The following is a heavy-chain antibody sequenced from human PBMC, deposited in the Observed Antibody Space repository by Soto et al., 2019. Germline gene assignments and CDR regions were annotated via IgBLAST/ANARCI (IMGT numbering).Heavy chain of an antibody. D-gene: IGHD6-6*01. CDR3: ARTEYSSSSYGMAV. V-gene: IGHV3-48*02. J-gene: IGHJ6*02. Sequence: GGSLRLSCAASGFTFSSYRMNWVRQAPGKGLEWVSYISSSSSTIYYADSVKGRFTISRDNAKNSLYLQMNSLRDEDTAVYYCARTEYSSSSYGMAVWVQGTTVTVSS. CDR2: ISSSSSTI. CDR1: GFTFSSYR.